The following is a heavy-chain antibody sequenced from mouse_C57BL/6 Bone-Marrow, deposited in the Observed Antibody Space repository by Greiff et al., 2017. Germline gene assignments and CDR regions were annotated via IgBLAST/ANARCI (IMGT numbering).Heavy chain of an antibody. CDR1: GFTFSDFY. D-gene: IGHD1-1*01. CDR2: RRNKANDYTT. Sequence: VKLVESGGGLVQSGRSLRLSCATSGFTFSDFYLEWVRQAPGKGLEWIAARRNKANDYTTEYSASVKGRFLVSRDTSQSILYLQMNALRAEDTAIYYCARGTYYYGSRYWYCDVWGTGTTVTVAS. CDR3: ARGTYYYGSRYWYCDV. V-gene: IGHV7-1*01. J-gene: IGHJ1*03.